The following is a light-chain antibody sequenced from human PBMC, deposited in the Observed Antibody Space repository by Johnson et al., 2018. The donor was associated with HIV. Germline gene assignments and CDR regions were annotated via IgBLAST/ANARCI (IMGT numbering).Light chain of an antibody. CDR1: RSNIGNND. CDR3: GTWDSSLSGV. Sequence: QAVLTQPPSVSAAPGQKVTISCSGSRSNIGNNDVSWYRHLPGTAPKLLIYDNNKRPSGIPDRFSGSKSGTSATLGITGLQSGDEANYYCGTWDSSLSGVFGTGTAVTVL. CDR2: DNN. J-gene: IGLJ1*01. V-gene: IGLV1-51*01.